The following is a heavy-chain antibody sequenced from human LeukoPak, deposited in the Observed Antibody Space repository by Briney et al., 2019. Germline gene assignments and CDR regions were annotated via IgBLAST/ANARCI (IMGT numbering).Heavy chain of an antibody. Sequence: GGSLRLSCAASGFTVSSNYMSWVRQAPGKGLEWVSVIYSGGSTYYADSVKGRFTISRDNSKNTLYLQMNSLRAEDTAVYYCARVHYCSGGSCPTVTDAFDIWGQGTMVTVSS. CDR1: GFTVSSNY. V-gene: IGHV3-53*01. D-gene: IGHD2-15*01. CDR3: ARVHYCSGGSCPTVTDAFDI. J-gene: IGHJ3*02. CDR2: IYSGGST.